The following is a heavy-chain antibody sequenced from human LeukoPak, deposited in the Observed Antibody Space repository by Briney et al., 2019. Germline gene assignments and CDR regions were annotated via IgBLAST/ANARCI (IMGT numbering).Heavy chain of an antibody. V-gene: IGHV1-18*01. D-gene: IGHD2-15*01. Sequence: ASVKVSCKASGYTFTSYGISWVRQAPGQGLEWMGWISAYNGNTNYAQKLQGRVTMTTDTSTSTAYMELTSLRSDDTAVYYCARDWCCSGGSCNDCFDPWGQGTLVTVSS. CDR1: GYTFTSYG. CDR2: ISAYNGNT. J-gene: IGHJ5*02. CDR3: ARDWCCSGGSCNDCFDP.